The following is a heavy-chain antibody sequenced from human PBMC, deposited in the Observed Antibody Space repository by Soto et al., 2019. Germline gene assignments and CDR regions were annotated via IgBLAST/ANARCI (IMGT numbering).Heavy chain of an antibody. J-gene: IGHJ4*02. CDR2: IIPVFGTP. CDR3: ARVLEFRDGYISHFDF. Sequence: GASVKVSCKASGGTFSNYPFSWVRQAPGQGLEWMGGIIPVFGTPNYAQKFQGRVTITADKSTTTVYMELSSLRSDDTAVYYCARVLEFRDGYISHFDFWGQGTLVTVSS. D-gene: IGHD1-1*01. V-gene: IGHV1-69*06. CDR1: GGTFSNYP.